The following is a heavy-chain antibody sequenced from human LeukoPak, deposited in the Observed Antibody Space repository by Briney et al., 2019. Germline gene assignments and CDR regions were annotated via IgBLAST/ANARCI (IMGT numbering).Heavy chain of an antibody. Sequence: GGSLRPSCAASGFRFSSYEMNWVRQAPGKGLEWVSYISSSGSTIYYADSVKGRFTLSRDNAKNSLYLQMNSLRAEDTAVYYCARIHKLGILAHFDYWGQGTLVTVSS. CDR2: ISSSGSTI. CDR1: GFRFSSYE. D-gene: IGHD7-27*01. CDR3: ARIHKLGILAHFDY. V-gene: IGHV3-48*03. J-gene: IGHJ4*02.